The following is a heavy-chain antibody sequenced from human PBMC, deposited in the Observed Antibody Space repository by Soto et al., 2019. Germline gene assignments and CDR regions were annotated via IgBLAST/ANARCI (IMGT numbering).Heavy chain of an antibody. D-gene: IGHD2-15*01. CDR2: IYYSGST. V-gene: IGHV4-59*08. Sequence: SETLSLTCTVSGGSISSYYWSWIRQPPGKGLEWIGYIYYSGSTNYNPSLKSRVTISVDTSKNQFSLKLSSVTAADTAVYYCARQVVVTLRNYYYYYYMDVWGKGTMVTVSS. CDR1: GGSISSYY. J-gene: IGHJ6*03. CDR3: ARQVVVTLRNYYYYYYMDV.